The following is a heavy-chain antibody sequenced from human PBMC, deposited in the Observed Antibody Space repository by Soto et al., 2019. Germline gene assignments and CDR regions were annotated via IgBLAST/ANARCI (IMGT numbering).Heavy chain of an antibody. V-gene: IGHV4-59*08. J-gene: IGHJ4*02. Sequence: SETLSLTCTVSGGSISSYYWSWIRQPPGKGLEWIGYIYYSGSTNYNPSLKSRVTISVDTSKNQFSLKLSSVTAADTAVYYCARHLYSGYDERDYFDYWGQGTLVTVSS. D-gene: IGHD5-12*01. CDR2: IYYSGST. CDR1: GGSISSYY. CDR3: ARHLYSGYDERDYFDY.